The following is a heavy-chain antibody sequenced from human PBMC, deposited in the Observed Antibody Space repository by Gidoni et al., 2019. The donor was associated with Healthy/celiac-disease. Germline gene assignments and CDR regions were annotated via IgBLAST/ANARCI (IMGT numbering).Heavy chain of an antibody. CDR1: GGSISSSSYY. CDR3: ASSLYYYDSRGGFDY. V-gene: IGHV4-39*01. J-gene: IGHJ4*02. CDR2: IYYSGST. D-gene: IGHD3-22*01. Sequence: QLQLQESGPGLVKPSETLSLTCTVSGGSISSSSYYWGWIRQPPGKGLEWIGSIYYSGSTYYNPSLKSRVTISVDTSKNQFSLKLSSVTAADTAVYYCASSLYYYDSRGGFDYWGQGTLVTVSS.